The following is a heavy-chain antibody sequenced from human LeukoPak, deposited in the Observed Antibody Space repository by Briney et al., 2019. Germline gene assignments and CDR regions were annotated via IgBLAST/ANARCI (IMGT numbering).Heavy chain of an antibody. V-gene: IGHV3-33*01. CDR2: IWYDGSNK. D-gene: IGHD6-13*01. CDR1: GFTFSSYG. J-gene: IGHJ6*02. CDR3: ARDPHSSSWHWVGVAYYYYYYGMDV. Sequence: GRSLRLSCAASGFTFSSYGMHWVRQAPGKGLEWVAVIWYDGSNKYYADSVKGRFTISRDNSKNTLYLQMNSLRAEDTAVYYCARDPHSSSWHWVGVAYYYYYYGMDVWGQGTTVTVSS.